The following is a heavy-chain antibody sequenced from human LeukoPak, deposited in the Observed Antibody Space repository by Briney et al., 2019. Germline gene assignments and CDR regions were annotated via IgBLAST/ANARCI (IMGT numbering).Heavy chain of an antibody. CDR2: ISRSSTYI. CDR1: GFTFSTYS. D-gene: IGHD3-9*01. V-gene: IGHV3-21*01. CDR3: ARVTGRYFDWLLSKSPDAFDI. J-gene: IGHJ3*02. Sequence: PGGSLRLSCSASGFTFSTYSMNWVRQAPGKGLEWVSSISRSSTYIDYADSLKGRFTISRDNAKNSLYLQMNSLRVEDTAVYYCARVTGRYFDWLLSKSPDAFDIWGQGTMVTVSS.